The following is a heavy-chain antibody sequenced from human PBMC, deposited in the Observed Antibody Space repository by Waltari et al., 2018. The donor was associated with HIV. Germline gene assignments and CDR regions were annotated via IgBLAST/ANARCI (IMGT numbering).Heavy chain of an antibody. J-gene: IGHJ5*01. CDR2: AIPMFGTA. D-gene: IGHD3-10*01. CDR1: GGPFVSTP. Sequence: QVQLVQSGAEVKKPGSSLKVSCTASGGPFVSTPINWVRQAPGQGLEWMGSAIPMFGTANYAQKFQGRVTITADKSTSTAYMELNGLRFDDTAVYYCASARETMGVDFDSWGQGTLVTVS. CDR3: ASARETMGVDFDS. V-gene: IGHV1-69*08.